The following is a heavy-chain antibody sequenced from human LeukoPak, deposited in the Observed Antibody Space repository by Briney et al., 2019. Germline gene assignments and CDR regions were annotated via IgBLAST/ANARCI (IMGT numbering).Heavy chain of an antibody. CDR3: ARVPYTSSRSGRPYYYGMDV. CDR1: GFMFSSYG. Sequence: GGSLRLSCAASGFMFSSYGMHWVRQAPGKGLEWVSAIGTAGDTHYPDSVKGRFIISRENAKTSLYLQMNSLRVGDTAVYYCARVPYTSSRSGRPYYYGMDVWGQGTTVTVSS. V-gene: IGHV3-13*01. D-gene: IGHD6-13*01. J-gene: IGHJ6*02. CDR2: IGTAGDT.